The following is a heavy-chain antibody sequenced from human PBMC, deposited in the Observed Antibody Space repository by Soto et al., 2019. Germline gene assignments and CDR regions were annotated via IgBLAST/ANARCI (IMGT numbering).Heavy chain of an antibody. CDR2: ISSTTNYI. Sequence: VGSLRLSCAASGFTFTRYSMNWVRQAPGKGLEWVSSISSTTNYIYYADSMKGRFTVSRDNAKNSVYLEMSSLSAEDTAVYYCARESEDLTSNFDYWGQGTLVTVSS. V-gene: IGHV3-21*01. J-gene: IGHJ4*02. CDR1: GFTFTRYS. CDR3: ARESEDLTSNFDY.